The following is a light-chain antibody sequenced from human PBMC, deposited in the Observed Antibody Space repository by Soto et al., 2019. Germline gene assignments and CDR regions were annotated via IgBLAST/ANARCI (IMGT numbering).Light chain of an antibody. CDR1: QDITNY. CDR2: DAS. J-gene: IGKJ3*01. CDR3: QQYDNLPFP. V-gene: IGKV1-33*01. Sequence: DIQMTQSPSSLSASVGDRVTIACQASQDITNYLNWYQHKPGKAPKLLIYDASNLETGVPSRFSGRGAGTDFTFTISSLQPEDIATYYCQQYDNLPFPFGPGTEVDVK.